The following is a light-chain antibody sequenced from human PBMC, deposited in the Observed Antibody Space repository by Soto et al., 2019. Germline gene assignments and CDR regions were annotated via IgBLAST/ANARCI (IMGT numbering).Light chain of an antibody. CDR1: SSDVGGYNY. V-gene: IGLV2-14*01. CDR3: SSYTSSSTLYV. CDR2: AVT. Sequence: QSVLTQPASVSGSPGQSITISCTGTSSDVGGYNYVSWYQQHPGKAPKLMIYAVTDRPSGVSSRFSGSKSGDTASLTISGLHAEDEADYYCSSYTSSSTLYVFGTGTKLTVL. J-gene: IGLJ1*01.